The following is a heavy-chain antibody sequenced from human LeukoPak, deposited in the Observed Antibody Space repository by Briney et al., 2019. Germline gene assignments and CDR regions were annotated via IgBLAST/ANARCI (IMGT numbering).Heavy chain of an antibody. CDR2: IYYSGST. D-gene: IGHD2-15*01. V-gene: IGHV4-39*07. Sequence: PSETLSLTCTVSGGSISSSSYYWGWIRQPPGKGLEWIGSIYYSGSTYYNPSLKSRATISVDTSKNQFSLKLSSVTAADTAVYYCARDYWVVAATGDYWGQGTLVTVSS. J-gene: IGHJ4*02. CDR1: GGSISSSSYY. CDR3: ARDYWVVAATGDY.